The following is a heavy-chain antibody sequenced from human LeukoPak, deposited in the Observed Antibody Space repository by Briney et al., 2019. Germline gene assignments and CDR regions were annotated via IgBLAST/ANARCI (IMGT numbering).Heavy chain of an antibody. V-gene: IGHV4-31*03. Sequence: SQTLSLTCTVSGGSISTGGYYWSWIRQHPGKGLEWIGNIYYSGSTYYSPSLKSRVTMSVDTSKNQFSLTLISVTAADTAVYYCARDMAPDSSGYYYGWFDPWGQGTLVTVSS. J-gene: IGHJ5*02. D-gene: IGHD3-22*01. CDR1: GGSISTGGYY. CDR3: ARDMAPDSSGYYYGWFDP. CDR2: IYYSGST.